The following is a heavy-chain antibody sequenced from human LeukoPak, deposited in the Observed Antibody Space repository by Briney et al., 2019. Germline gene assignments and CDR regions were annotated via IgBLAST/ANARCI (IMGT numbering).Heavy chain of an antibody. J-gene: IGHJ4*02. D-gene: IGHD6-6*01. CDR3: ARGPNSNWSGLDF. CDR1: GFSFSGHW. V-gene: IGHV3-74*01. Sequence: GGSLRLSCTASGFSFSGHWMHWARQLPGKGLVWVSRISPTGSTTSYADSVKGRFTVSRDNAKNTLYLQVNNLRAEDTAVYYCARGPNSNWSGLDFWGQGILVTVSS. CDR2: ISPTGSTT.